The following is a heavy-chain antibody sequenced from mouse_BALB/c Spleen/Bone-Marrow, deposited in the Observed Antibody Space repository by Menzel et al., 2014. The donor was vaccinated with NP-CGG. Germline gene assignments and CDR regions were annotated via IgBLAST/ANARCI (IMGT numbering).Heavy chain of an antibody. CDR1: GYTFTNYY. Sequence: QVQLQQSGAELVKPGASVKLSCKASGYTFTNYYIYWVKQRPGQGLEWIGGINPSNGGTKFNEKFKNKATLTIDKPSSTAYIQLSSLTSEDSAVYYCSRHYYSTPYCAMDYWGQGTSVTVSS. CDR2: INPSNGGT. D-gene: IGHD1-1*01. CDR3: SRHYYSTPYCAMDY. V-gene: IGHV1S81*02. J-gene: IGHJ4*01.